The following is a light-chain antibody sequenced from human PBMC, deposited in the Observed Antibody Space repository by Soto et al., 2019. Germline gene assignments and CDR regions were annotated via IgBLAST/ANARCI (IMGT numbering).Light chain of an antibody. CDR3: QHYNSYSEA. CDR2: KAS. V-gene: IGKV1-5*03. CDR1: QTISSW. J-gene: IGKJ1*01. Sequence: DIPMTQCPSTLSGSVGDRVTITCRASQTISSWLAWYQQKPGKAPKLLIYKASTLKSGVPSRFSGSGSWTEFTLTISSLQPDDFATYYCQHYNSYSEAFGQGTKVELK.